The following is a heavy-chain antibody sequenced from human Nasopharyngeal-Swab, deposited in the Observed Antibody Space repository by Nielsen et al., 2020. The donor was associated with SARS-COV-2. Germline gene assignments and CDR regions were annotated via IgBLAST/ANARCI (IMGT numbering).Heavy chain of an antibody. Sequence: ASVKVSCKASGYTFTGYYMHWVRQAPGQGLEWMGRINSNSGDTKYAQKFQGRVTMTRDTSISTADMELSRLRFDDTAVYYCARGNSYGYDYWGQGILVTVSS. CDR2: INSNSGDT. CDR1: GYTFTGYY. J-gene: IGHJ4*02. V-gene: IGHV1-2*06. CDR3: ARGNSYGYDY. D-gene: IGHD5-18*01.